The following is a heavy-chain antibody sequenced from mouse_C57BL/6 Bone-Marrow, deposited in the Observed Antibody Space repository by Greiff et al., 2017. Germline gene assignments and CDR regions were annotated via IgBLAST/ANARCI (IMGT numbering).Heavy chain of an antibody. J-gene: IGHJ1*03. CDR1: GYTFTGYW. CDR2: ILPGSGST. Sequence: QVQLQQSGAELMKPGASVKLSCKATGYTFTGYWIEWVKQRPGHGLEWIGEILPGSGSTNYNEKFKGKATFTADTSSNTAYMQLSSLTTEDSAIYYCARLPSFTTVVVHWYFDVWGTGTTVTVSS. D-gene: IGHD1-1*01. CDR3: ARLPSFTTVVVHWYFDV. V-gene: IGHV1-9*01.